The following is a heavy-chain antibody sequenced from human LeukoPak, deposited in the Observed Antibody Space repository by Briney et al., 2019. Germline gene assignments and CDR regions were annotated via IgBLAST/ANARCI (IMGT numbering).Heavy chain of an antibody. J-gene: IGHJ6*03. D-gene: IGHD3-3*01. CDR3: ASNDFWSGYPNYYYYMDV. CDR2: ISYDGSNK. V-gene: IGHV3-30*03. Sequence: GRSLRLSCAASGFTFSSYGMHWVRQAPGKGLEWVAVISYDGSNKYYADSVKGRFTISRDNSKNTLYLQMNSLRAEDTAVYYCASNDFWSGYPNYYYYMDVWGKGTTVTVSS. CDR1: GFTFSSYG.